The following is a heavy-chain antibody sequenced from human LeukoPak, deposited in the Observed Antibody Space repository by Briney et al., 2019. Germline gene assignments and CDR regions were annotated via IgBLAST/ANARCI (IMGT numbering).Heavy chain of an antibody. CDR3: ARAGLRGYSYGYGGSAFDY. D-gene: IGHD5-18*01. CDR2: IYYSGST. Sequence: SETLSLTCTVSGGSISSSSYYWSWIRQPPGKGLEWIGYIYYSGSTNYNPSLKSRVTISVDTSKNQFSLKLSSVTAADTAVYYCARAGLRGYSYGYGGSAFDYWGQGTLVTVSS. CDR1: GGSISSSSYY. J-gene: IGHJ4*02. V-gene: IGHV4-61*01.